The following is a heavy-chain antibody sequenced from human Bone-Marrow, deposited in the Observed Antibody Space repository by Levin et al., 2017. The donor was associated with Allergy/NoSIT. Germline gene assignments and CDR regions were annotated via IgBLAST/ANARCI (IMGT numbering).Heavy chain of an antibody. D-gene: IGHD3-3*01. CDR3: TKDLGFLGPLNWFAP. Sequence: KISCKASGGTFSHYAISWVRQAPGQGLEWMGGIIPIFDTTNYAQKFQGRVTITADKSTNTAYMEMSSLRSEETAVYYCTKDLGFLGPLNWFAPWGQGTLVTVSS. V-gene: IGHV1-69*06. CDR2: IIPIFDTT. J-gene: IGHJ5*02. CDR1: GGTFSHYA.